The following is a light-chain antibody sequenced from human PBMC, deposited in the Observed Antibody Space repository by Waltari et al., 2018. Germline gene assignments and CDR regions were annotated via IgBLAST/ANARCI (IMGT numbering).Light chain of an antibody. CDR3: HQYYNTPYS. V-gene: IGKV4-1*01. CDR1: RTVLYDSNNKNY. CDR2: WAS. Sequence: DIVMTQSTDSLAVSLGERATINCKSSRTVLYDSNNKNYLAWYQQKPGQPPNLLIYWASTRKSGVPDRFSGSGSGTDFTLTISTLQAEDVAVYYCHQYYNTPYSYGQGTKLEIK. J-gene: IGKJ2*03.